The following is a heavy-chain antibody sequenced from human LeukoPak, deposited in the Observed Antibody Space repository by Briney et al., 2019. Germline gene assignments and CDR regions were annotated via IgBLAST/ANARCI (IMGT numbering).Heavy chain of an antibody. CDR1: GFTLRSYD. Sequence: GGSLRLSCAASGFTLRSYDMSWVRQAPGKGLEWVAATSGSGVNLYYADSVRGRFTISRDNSQNTLYLQMDSLRAEDMALYYCAKEYSGYDFDYWGQGTLVTVSS. V-gene: IGHV3-23*01. CDR2: TSGSGVNL. CDR3: AKEYSGYDFDY. J-gene: IGHJ4*02. D-gene: IGHD5-12*01.